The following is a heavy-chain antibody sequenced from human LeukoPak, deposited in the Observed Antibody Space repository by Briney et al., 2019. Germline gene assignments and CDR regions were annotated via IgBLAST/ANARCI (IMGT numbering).Heavy chain of an antibody. CDR1: GFSVSSNY. Sequence: GGSLRLSCAASGFSVSSNYMSWVRQAPGKGLEWVSVIYSGGSTYYADSVKGRFTISRDNSKNTLFLQMNNLRAEDTAVYYCARETTVNFPDAFDIWGQGTMVTVSS. J-gene: IGHJ3*02. V-gene: IGHV3-66*01. CDR3: ARETTVNFPDAFDI. CDR2: IYSGGST. D-gene: IGHD4-17*01.